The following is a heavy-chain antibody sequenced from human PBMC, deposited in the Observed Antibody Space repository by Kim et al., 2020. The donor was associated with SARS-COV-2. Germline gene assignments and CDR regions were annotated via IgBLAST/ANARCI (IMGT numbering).Heavy chain of an antibody. V-gene: IGHV3-43*02. CDR3: ANDMLQSGLRRDGYNYQDY. CDR1: GFTFDDYA. J-gene: IGHJ4*02. Sequence: GGSLRLSCAASGFTFDDYAMHWVRQAPGKGLEWVSLISGDGGSTYYADSVKGRFTISRDNSKNSLYLQMNSLRTEDTALYYCANDMLQSGLRRDGYNYQDYWGQGTLVTVSS. D-gene: IGHD5-12*01. CDR2: ISGDGGST.